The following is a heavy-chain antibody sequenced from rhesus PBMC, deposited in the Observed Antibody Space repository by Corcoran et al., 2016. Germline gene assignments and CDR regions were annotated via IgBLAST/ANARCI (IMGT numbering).Heavy chain of an antibody. J-gene: IGHJ4*01. CDR3: TRFDY. CDR2: ISSDGSKK. V-gene: IGHV3-54*02. CDR1: GFTFSIYG. Sequence: EVQLVESGGGLVQPGGSLRLSCVGSGFTFSIYGFHWVRQAPGKGLEWVAVISSDGSKKDFADSVKERITNSRDNSKITLYLQMSNLRLDDTAVYYCTRFDYWGQGVLVTVSS.